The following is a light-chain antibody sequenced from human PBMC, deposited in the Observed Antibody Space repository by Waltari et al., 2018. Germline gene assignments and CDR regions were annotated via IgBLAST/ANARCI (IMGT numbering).Light chain of an antibody. CDR1: QSVLYSSNNKNY. Sequence: DIEMTQSPDSLAVSLGERATINCKSSQSVLYSSNNKNYLAWYQHKPGQPPKLLIYGASTRESGVPERFSGSGSGTDFTLTISSLQAEDVAVYYCQQYYIAPHTFGGGTKVEVK. V-gene: IGKV4-1*01. CDR3: QQYYIAPHT. J-gene: IGKJ4*01. CDR2: GAS.